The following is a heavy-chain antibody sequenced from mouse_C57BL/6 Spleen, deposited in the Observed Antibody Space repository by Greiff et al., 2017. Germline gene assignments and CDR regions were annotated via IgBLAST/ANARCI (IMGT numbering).Heavy chain of an antibody. CDR2: ISSGSSTI. CDR3: ASGRFHYYAMDY. Sequence: EVMLVESGGGLVKPGGSLKLSCAASGFTFSDYGMHWVRQAPEKGLEWVAYISSGSSTIYYADTVKGRFTISRDNAKNTLFLQMTSLRSEDTAMYYCASGRFHYYAMDYWGQGTSGTVSS. J-gene: IGHJ4*01. D-gene: IGHD1-1*01. CDR1: GFTFSDYG. V-gene: IGHV5-17*01.